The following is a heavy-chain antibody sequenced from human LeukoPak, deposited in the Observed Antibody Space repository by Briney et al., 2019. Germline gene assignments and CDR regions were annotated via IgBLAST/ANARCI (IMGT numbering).Heavy chain of an antibody. CDR3: ARGEYYYDSSDPEYFQH. V-gene: IGHV4-59*01. CDR2: IYYSGST. CDR1: GGSISSYY. Sequence: SETLSLTCTVSGGSISSYYWSWIRQPPGKGLEWIGYIYYSGSTNYNPSLKSRVTISVDTSKNQFSLKLSSVTAADTAVYYCARGEYYYDSSDPEYFQHWGQGTLVTVSS. D-gene: IGHD3-22*01. J-gene: IGHJ1*01.